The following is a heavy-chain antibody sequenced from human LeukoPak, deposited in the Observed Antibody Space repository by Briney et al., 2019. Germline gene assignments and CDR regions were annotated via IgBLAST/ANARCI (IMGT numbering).Heavy chain of an antibody. Sequence: ASVKVSCKASGYTSTSYGISWVRQAPGQGLEWMGWISAYNGNTNYTQKLQGRVTMTTDTSTSTAYMELRSLRSDDTAVYYCARVKDCSSTSCPKGRWFDPWGQGTLVTVSS. D-gene: IGHD2-2*01. CDR1: GYTSTSYG. CDR3: ARVKDCSSTSCPKGRWFDP. CDR2: ISAYNGNT. V-gene: IGHV1-18*01. J-gene: IGHJ5*02.